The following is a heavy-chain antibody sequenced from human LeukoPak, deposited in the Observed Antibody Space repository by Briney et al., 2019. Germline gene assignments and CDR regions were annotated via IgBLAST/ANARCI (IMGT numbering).Heavy chain of an antibody. J-gene: IGHJ6*03. V-gene: IGHV1-46*01. CDR1: GYTFTRYY. D-gene: IGHD2-2*02. CDR2: ISPSGGST. Sequence: ASVKVSCKAFGYTFTRYYMHWVRQAPGQGPEWMGVISPSGGSTTYAQKFQGRVTLTRDMSTSTDYLELSSLRSEDTAVYYCARVAAEVVGVPGAIGFGWLRRDYYYMDVWGKGTTVTVSS. CDR3: ARVAAEVVGVPGAIGFGWLRRDYYYMDV.